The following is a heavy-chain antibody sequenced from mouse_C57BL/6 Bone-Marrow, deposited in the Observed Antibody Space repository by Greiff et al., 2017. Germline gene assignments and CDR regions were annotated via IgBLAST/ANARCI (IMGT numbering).Heavy chain of an antibody. CDR1: GYTFTSYW. V-gene: IGHV1-55*01. Sequence: QVQLQQPGAELVKPGASVKMSCKASGYTFTSYWITWVKQRPGQGLEWIGDIYPGSGSTNYNEKFKSKATLTVDTSSIPAYMQLSSLTSEDSAVYDCARPYYSNDWYFDVWGTGTTVTVSS. J-gene: IGHJ1*03. CDR3: ARPYYSNDWYFDV. D-gene: IGHD2-5*01. CDR2: IYPGSGST.